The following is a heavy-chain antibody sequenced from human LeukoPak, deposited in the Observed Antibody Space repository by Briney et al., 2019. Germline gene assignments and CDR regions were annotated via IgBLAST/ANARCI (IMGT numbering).Heavy chain of an antibody. CDR2: VYSSGSS. CDR3: ARNDGYYDMLTGYRAFDI. CDR1: GVSISSYY. J-gene: IGHJ3*02. V-gene: IGHV4-59*01. Sequence: PSQTLSPTRPVSGVSISSYYWSWIRQPPGRQLDWVGYVYSSGSSNYNPSLKSRVTISVDTSKNQVSLKLNSVTAADTAVYYCARNDGYYDMLTGYRAFDIWGQGTMVTVSS. D-gene: IGHD3-9*01.